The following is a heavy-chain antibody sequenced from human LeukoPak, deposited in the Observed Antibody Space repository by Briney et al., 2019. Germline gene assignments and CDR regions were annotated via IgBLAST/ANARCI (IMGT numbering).Heavy chain of an antibody. CDR3: ARDWNGSGTAFDY. D-gene: IGHD1-1*01. CDR2: IKVDGTEK. J-gene: IGHJ4*02. V-gene: IGHV3-7*05. Sequence: GGSLRLSCAASGFTFSAYWMSWVRQALGKGLEWVANIKVDGTEKYYVDSVKGRFTISRDNAKNSLSLQMSGLRAEDTAVYYCARDWNGSGTAFDYWGQGTLVTVSS. CDR1: GFTFSAYW.